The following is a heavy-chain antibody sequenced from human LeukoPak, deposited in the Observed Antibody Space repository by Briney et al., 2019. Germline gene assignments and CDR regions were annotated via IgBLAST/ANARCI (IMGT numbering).Heavy chain of an antibody. D-gene: IGHD1-7*01. J-gene: IGHJ4*02. CDR1: GYTFTGYY. CDR3: ARDQELELLHY. Sequence: ASVKVSCXASGYTFTGYYMHWVRQARGQGLEWMGRINPNSGGTNYAQKFQGRVTMTRDTSISTAYMELSRLRSDDTAVYYCARDQELELLHYWGQGTLVTVSS. V-gene: IGHV1-2*06. CDR2: INPNSGGT.